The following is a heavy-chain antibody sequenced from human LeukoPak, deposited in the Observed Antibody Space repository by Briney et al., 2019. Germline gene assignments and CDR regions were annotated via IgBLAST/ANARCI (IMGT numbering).Heavy chain of an antibody. V-gene: IGHV1-8*01. J-gene: IGHJ6*02. CDR2: MNPDSGNT. CDR3: ASFLQSRLLPISFYYYGIDV. CDR1: GYTLTSYD. Sequence: GASVKVSCKASGYTLTSYDINWVRQAPGQGLEWMGWMNPDSGNTGYAQKFQGRVSMTRNTSINTAYMELSSLRSEDTAVYYCASFLQSRLLPISFYYYGIDVWGQGTTVTVSS. D-gene: IGHD4-11*01.